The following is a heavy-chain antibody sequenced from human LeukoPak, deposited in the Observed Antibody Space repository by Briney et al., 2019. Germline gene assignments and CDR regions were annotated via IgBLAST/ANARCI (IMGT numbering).Heavy chain of an antibody. Sequence: TSETLSLTCAVYGGSFSGYYWSWIRQPPGKGLEWIGEINHSGSTNYNPSLKSRVTISVDTSKNQFSLKLSSVTAADTAVYYCVRGPYASHYYDSSPYGGAFDIWGQGTMVTVSS. CDR3: VRGPYASHYYDSSPYGGAFDI. CDR1: GGSFSGYY. J-gene: IGHJ3*02. CDR2: INHSGST. V-gene: IGHV4-34*01. D-gene: IGHD3-22*01.